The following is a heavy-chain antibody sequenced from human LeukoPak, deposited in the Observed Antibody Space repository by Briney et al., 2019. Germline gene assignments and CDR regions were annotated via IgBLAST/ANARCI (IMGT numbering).Heavy chain of an antibody. V-gene: IGHV3-48*04. CDR1: GFNFNSYS. CDR3: ARAYDYVWGSYRSLDY. Sequence: PGGSLRLSCAASGFNFNSYSLTWVRQAPGKGLEWLAYIPASGSTTFSADSVKGRFTISRDNAKNSLYLQMNSLRAEDTAVYYCARAYDYVWGSYRSLDYWGQGTLVTVSS. CDR2: IPASGSTT. J-gene: IGHJ4*02. D-gene: IGHD3-16*02.